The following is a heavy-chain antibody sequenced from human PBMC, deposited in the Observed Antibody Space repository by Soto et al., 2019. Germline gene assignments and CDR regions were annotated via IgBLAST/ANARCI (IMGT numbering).Heavy chain of an antibody. CDR3: AREACTNGVCYNWDYYYYGMDV. J-gene: IGHJ6*02. CDR1: GYTFTRYG. D-gene: IGHD2-8*01. CDR2: ISAYNGNT. Sequence: ASVKVSCKASGYTFTRYGISWVRQAPGQGLEWMGWISAYNGNTNYAQKLQGRVTMTTDTSTSTAYMELRSLRSDDTAVYYCAREACTNGVCYNWDYYYYGMDVWGQGTTVTVSS. V-gene: IGHV1-18*04.